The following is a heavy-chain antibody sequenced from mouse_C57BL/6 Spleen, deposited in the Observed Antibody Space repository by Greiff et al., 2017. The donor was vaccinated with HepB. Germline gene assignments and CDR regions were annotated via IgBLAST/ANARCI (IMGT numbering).Heavy chain of an antibody. CDR3: ARDNYDYEFAY. Sequence: EVQRVESGGGLVKPGGSLKLSCAASGFTFSSYAMSWVRQTPEKRLEWVATISDGGSYTYYPDNVKGRFTISRDNAKNNLYLQMSHLKSEDTPMYYCARDNYDYEFAYWGQGTLVTVSA. D-gene: IGHD2-4*01. CDR2: ISDGGSYT. J-gene: IGHJ3*01. V-gene: IGHV5-4*01. CDR1: GFTFSSYA.